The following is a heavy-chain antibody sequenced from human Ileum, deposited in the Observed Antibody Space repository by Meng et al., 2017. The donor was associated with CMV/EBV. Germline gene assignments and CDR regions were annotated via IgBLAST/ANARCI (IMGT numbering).Heavy chain of an antibody. CDR3: TRGRVGDCGFDF. J-gene: IGHJ4*02. V-gene: IGHV4-34*02. CDR2: INHRGTT. CDR1: GGSFSSFS. Sequence: QVYVQKWGKGLLLLWQSLSTSCGVNGGSFSSFSWNWIRQPPGKGTEWIGDINHRGTTNYRPSLKSRVTISIDTSMKQFSLRLSSLTAADTAVYYCTRGRVGDCGFDFWGQGTLVTVSS. D-gene: IGHD1-26*01.